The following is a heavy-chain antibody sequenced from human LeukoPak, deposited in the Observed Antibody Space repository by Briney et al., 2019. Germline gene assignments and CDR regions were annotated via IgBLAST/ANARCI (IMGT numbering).Heavy chain of an antibody. CDR2: IYYSGST. CDR1: GGSISGSSYY. Sequence: NPSETLSLTCTVSGGSISGSSYYWGWIRQPPGKGLEWIGSIYYSGSTYYNPSLKSRVTISVDTSKNQFSLKLSSVTAADTAVYYCARHSRVTTDLDYWGQGTLVTVSS. V-gene: IGHV4-39*01. D-gene: IGHD1-14*01. CDR3: ARHSRVTTDLDY. J-gene: IGHJ4*02.